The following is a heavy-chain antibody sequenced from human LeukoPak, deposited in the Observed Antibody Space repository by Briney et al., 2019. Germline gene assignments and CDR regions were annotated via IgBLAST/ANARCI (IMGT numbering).Heavy chain of an antibody. V-gene: IGHV4-39*07. CDR1: GGSITSNSDY. D-gene: IGHD6-19*01. CDR2: IYYSGTT. CDR3: ARGYSSGWLDY. J-gene: IGHJ4*02. Sequence: SETLSLTCSVSGGSITSNSDYWGWIRQPPGKGLEWIGTIYYSGTTYYNPSLKSRVTLSIDTSKSQFSLKMSSVTAADTAVYYCARGYSSGWLDYWGQGTLVTVSS.